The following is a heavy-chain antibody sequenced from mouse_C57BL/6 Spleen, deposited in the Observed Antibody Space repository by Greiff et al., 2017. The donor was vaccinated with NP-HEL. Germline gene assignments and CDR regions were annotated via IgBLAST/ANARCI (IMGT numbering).Heavy chain of an antibody. CDR2: ISYDGSN. CDR1: GYSITSGYY. Sequence: VQLQQSGPGLVKPSQSLSLTCSVTGYSITSGYYWNWIRQFPGNKLEWMGYISYDGSNNYNPSLKNRISITRDTSKNQFFLKLNSVTTEDTATYYCARGYYYGLDYWGQGTTLTVSS. J-gene: IGHJ2*01. D-gene: IGHD1-1*01. CDR3: ARGYYYGLDY. V-gene: IGHV3-6*01.